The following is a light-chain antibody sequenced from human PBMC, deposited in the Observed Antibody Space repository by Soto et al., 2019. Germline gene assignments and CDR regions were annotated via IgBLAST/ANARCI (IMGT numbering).Light chain of an antibody. CDR3: CSYGRSVV. Sequence: QSALTQPASVSGSPGQSITISCTGISNDVGTYNLVSWYQHHPGKAPKLIIYEASKRPSGVPNRFSGSKSGNTASLTISGLHAEDEADYSCCSYGRSVVFGGGTQLTVL. CDR2: EAS. CDR1: SNDVGTYNL. J-gene: IGLJ2*01. V-gene: IGLV2-23*01.